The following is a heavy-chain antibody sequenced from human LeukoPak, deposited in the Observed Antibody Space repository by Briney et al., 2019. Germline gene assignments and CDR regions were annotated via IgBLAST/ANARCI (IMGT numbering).Heavy chain of an antibody. V-gene: IGHV3-48*03. Sequence: GGSLRLSCAASGFTFSSYEMNWVRQAPGKGLEWVSYISSSGSTIYYADSVKGRFTISRDKAKNSLYLQMNSLRAEDTAVYYCARDFAYCGGDCYIDYWGQGTLVTVSS. CDR1: GFTFSSYE. J-gene: IGHJ4*02. D-gene: IGHD2-21*02. CDR3: ARDFAYCGGDCYIDY. CDR2: ISSSGSTI.